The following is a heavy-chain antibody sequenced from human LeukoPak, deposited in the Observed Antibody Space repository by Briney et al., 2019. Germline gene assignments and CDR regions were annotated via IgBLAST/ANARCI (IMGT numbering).Heavy chain of an antibody. CDR2: IYISGST. V-gene: IGHV4-4*07. J-gene: IGHJ3*02. CDR3: ARISDDAFDI. CDR1: GGSINSYY. Sequence: SATLSLTCTVSGGSINSYYWSWIRPPAGKGLEWIGRIYISGSTTYIPSLKSRVTMSVDTSKNQFSLKLSSVTAADTAMYYCARISDDAFDIWGQGTMVTVSS.